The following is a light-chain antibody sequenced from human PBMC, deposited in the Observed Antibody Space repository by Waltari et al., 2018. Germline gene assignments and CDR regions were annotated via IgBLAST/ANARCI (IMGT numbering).Light chain of an antibody. Sequence: QSALTQPPAASGSPGQSVPISCPGTGSDVGKYDYVSWYQQHPGKAPKLMIYELSKRPSGVPDRFSGSKSGNTASLTVSGLQAEDEADYYCSSYAGSHYWVFGGGTKLTVL. CDR1: GSDVGKYDY. J-gene: IGLJ3*02. V-gene: IGLV2-8*01. CDR3: SSYAGSHYWV. CDR2: ELS.